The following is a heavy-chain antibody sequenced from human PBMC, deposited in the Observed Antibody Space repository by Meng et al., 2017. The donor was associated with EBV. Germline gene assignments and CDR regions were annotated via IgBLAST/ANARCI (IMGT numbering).Heavy chain of an antibody. CDR3: ARSKSITMVQGVIIWAG. CDR1: GGTFSSYA. Sequence: QVQLVQSGAEVKKXXXXXKXXGXXSGGTFSSYAISWVRQAPGQGLEWMGGIIPIFGTANYAQKFQGRVTITADESTSTAYMELSSLRSEDTAVYYCARSKSITMVQGVIIWAGWDQGTLVTVSS. V-gene: IGHV1-69*01. D-gene: IGHD3-10*01. J-gene: IGHJ4*02. CDR2: IIPIFGTA.